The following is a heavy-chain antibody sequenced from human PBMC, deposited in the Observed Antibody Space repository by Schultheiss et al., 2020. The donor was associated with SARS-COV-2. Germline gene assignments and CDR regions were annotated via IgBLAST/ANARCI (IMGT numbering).Heavy chain of an antibody. V-gene: IGHV3-74*01. D-gene: IGHD3-22*01. Sequence: GESLKISCAASGFTFSSYWMHWVRQAPGKGLVWVSRINSDGSSTSYADSVKGRFTISRDNSKNTLYLQMNSLRAEDTAVYYCARDYYDSSGYRSLVIDYWGQGTLVTVSS. CDR2: INSDGSST. CDR3: ARDYYDSSGYRSLVIDY. J-gene: IGHJ4*02. CDR1: GFTFSSYW.